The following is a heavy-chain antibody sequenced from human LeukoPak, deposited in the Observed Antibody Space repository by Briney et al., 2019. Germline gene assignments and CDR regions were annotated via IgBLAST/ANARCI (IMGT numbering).Heavy chain of an antibody. Sequence: GGSLRLSCEASGFTFTTYSMTWVRQAPGKGLEWVSIISSGSSAIFSADALKGRFTISRDDTKNLLYLDMNSLRAEDTAVYYCARGHTAVTRHFDFWGQGTLVTVSS. J-gene: IGHJ4*02. CDR3: ARGHTAVTRHFDF. D-gene: IGHD4-17*01. V-gene: IGHV3-21*01. CDR2: ISSGSSAI. CDR1: GFTFTTYS.